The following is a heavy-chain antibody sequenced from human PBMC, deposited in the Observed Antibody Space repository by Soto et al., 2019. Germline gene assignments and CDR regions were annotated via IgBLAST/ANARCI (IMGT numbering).Heavy chain of an antibody. CDR2: IIPIFGTA. D-gene: IGHD3-3*01. V-gene: IGHV1-69*01. CDR1: GGTFSSYA. CDR3: ARRLTIFGLGNPYYYGMDV. Sequence: QVPLVQSGAEVKKPGSSVKVSCKASGGTFSSYAISWVRQSPGQGLEWMGGIIPIFGTANYAQKFQGRVTITADESTSTAYMELSSLRSEDTAVYYCARRLTIFGLGNPYYYGMDVWGQGTTVTVSS. J-gene: IGHJ6*02.